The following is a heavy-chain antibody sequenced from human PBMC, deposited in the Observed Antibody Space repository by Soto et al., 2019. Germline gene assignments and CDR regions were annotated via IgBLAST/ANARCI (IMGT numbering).Heavy chain of an antibody. CDR2: INAGNGNT. CDR3: ARDRSYCSCGSCYPDY. J-gene: IGHJ4*02. Sequence: QVQLVQSGAEVKKPGASVKVSCKASGYTFTSYAMHWVRQAPGQRLEWMGWINAGNGNTKYSQKFQGRVTITRDTSASTAYMELSSLRSEDTAVYYCARDRSYCSCGSCYPDYWGQGTLVTVSS. D-gene: IGHD2-15*01. V-gene: IGHV1-3*01. CDR1: GYTFTSYA.